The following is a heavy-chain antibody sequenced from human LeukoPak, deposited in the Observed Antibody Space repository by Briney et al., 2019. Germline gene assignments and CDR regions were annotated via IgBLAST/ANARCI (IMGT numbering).Heavy chain of an antibody. CDR1: GFTFSSYG. J-gene: IGHJ4*02. D-gene: IGHD3-16*02. CDR3: AKAIMITFGGVIARFDY. Sequence: GGSLRLSCAASGFTFSSYGMHWVRQAPGKGLEWVAVISYDGSNKYYADSVKGRFTISRDNSKNTLYLQMNSLRAEDTAVYYCAKAIMITFGGVIARFDYWGQGTLVTGSS. CDR2: ISYDGSNK. V-gene: IGHV3-30*18.